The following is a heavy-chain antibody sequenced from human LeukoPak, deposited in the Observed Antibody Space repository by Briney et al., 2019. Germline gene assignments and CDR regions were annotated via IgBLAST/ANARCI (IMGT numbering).Heavy chain of an antibody. CDR3: ARVRTTSLDY. V-gene: IGHV3-21*01. Sequence: GGSLRLSCAASGFTFSSYSVNWVRQAPGKGLEWVSSISGSSSFIYYADSVKGRFTISRDNAKNSLYLQMNSLRAEDTAVYYCARVRTTSLDYWGQGTLVTVSS. CDR1: GFTFSSYS. D-gene: IGHD2-2*01. CDR2: ISGSSSFI. J-gene: IGHJ4*02.